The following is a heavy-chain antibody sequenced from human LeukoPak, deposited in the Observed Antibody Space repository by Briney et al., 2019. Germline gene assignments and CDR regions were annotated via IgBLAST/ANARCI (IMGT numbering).Heavy chain of an antibody. D-gene: IGHD4-23*01. CDR1: GGSFSGYY. CDR3: ARVPPSGNYYFDY. Sequence: SETLSLTCAVYGGSFSGYYWSWIRQPPGKGLEWIGEINHSGSTNYNPSLKSRVTISVDTSKNQFSLKLSSVTAADTAVYYCARVPPSGNYYFDYWGQGTLVTVSS. J-gene: IGHJ4*02. V-gene: IGHV4-34*01. CDR2: INHSGST.